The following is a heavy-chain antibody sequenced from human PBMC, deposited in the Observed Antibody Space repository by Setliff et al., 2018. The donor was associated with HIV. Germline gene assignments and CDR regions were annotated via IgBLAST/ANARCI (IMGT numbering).Heavy chain of an antibody. V-gene: IGHV3-15*01. CDR1: GFTFSDAW. J-gene: IGHJ4*02. CDR3: ISLYLGY. CDR2: IKSRAHGEAI. D-gene: IGHD2-8*01. Sequence: PGGSLRLSCAASGFTFSDAWMSWVRQAPGKGLEWVARIKSRAHGEAINYTAPVKGRFTISRDDSKNTLFLQMDSLKTEDTAVYYCISLYLGYWGQGALVTVSS.